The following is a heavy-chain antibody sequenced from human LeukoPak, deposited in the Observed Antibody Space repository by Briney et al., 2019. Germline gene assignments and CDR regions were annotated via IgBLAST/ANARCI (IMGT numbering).Heavy chain of an antibody. CDR2: INPNCGGT. CDR3: AIYHWLVGCDY. V-gene: IGHV1-2*02. D-gene: IGHD6-19*01. Sequence: ASVKVSCKASGYTFTGYHMHCVRHAPGQGLEWMGWINPNCGGTNYAQKFQGTVPMTRDTSISTAYMVLGGLRSDGPALYYRAIYHWLVGCDYGRRGTRDRVPS. CDR1: GYTFTGYH. J-gene: IGHJ4*02.